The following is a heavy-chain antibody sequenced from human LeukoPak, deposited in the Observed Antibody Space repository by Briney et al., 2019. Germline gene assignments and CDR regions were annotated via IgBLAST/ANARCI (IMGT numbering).Heavy chain of an antibody. CDR3: ARQYYYGSGSYYHFDY. Sequence: GSSVKVSCKASGGTFSSYAISWVRQAPGQGLEWMGGTIPIFGTANYAQKFQGRVTITTDESTSTAYMELSSLRSEDTAVYYCARQYYYGSGSYYHFDYWGQGTLVTVSS. CDR1: GGTFSSYA. J-gene: IGHJ4*02. V-gene: IGHV1-69*05. CDR2: TIPIFGTA. D-gene: IGHD3-10*01.